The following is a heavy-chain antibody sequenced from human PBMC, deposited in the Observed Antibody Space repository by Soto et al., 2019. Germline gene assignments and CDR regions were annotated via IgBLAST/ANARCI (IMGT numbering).Heavy chain of an antibody. CDR2: MNPNSGDK. J-gene: IGHJ5*02. CDR3: ARGGRYLEWFPWFDP. Sequence: QVQLVQSGAEVRRRGASVKISCKASGYTFASYNIYWVRQAAGQGLEYMGWMNPNSGDKGYAHKFLDKVKMTRDTTIRTAYLELTSLTSEDTAVYYCARGGRYLEWFPWFDPWGQGTLVTVSS. D-gene: IGHD3-3*01. CDR1: GYTFASYN. V-gene: IGHV1-8*01.